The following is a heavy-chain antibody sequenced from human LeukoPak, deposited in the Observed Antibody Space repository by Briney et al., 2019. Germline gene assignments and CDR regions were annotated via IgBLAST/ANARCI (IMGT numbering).Heavy chain of an antibody. CDR3: ARGVAATLGAYYYYYMDV. D-gene: IGHD2-15*01. CDR1: GGSISSYY. J-gene: IGHJ6*03. V-gene: IGHV4-59*01. CDR2: IYYSGST. Sequence: SETLSLTCTVSGGSISSYYWSWIRQPPGKGLEGIGYIYYSGSTNYNPSLKSRVTISVDTSKNQFSLKLSSVTAADTAVYYCARGVAATLGAYYYYYMDVWGKGTTVTVSS.